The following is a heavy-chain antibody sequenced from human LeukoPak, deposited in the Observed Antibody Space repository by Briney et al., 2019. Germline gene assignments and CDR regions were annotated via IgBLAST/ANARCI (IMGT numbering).Heavy chain of an antibody. CDR3: TLCWFGDSDTVDYYYGMDV. J-gene: IGHJ6*04. CDR2: IKSKTDGGTT. CDR1: GFTFSNAW. Sequence: GGSLRLSCAASGFTFSNAWMSWVRQAPGKGLEWVGRIKSKTDGGTTDYAAPVKGRFTISRDDSKNTLYLQMNSLKTEDTAVYYCTLCWFGDSDTVDYYYGMDVWGKGTTVTVSS. V-gene: IGHV3-15*01. D-gene: IGHD3-10*01.